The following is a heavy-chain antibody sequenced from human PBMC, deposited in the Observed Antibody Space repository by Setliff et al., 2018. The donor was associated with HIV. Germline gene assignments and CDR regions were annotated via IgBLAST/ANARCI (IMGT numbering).Heavy chain of an antibody. J-gene: IGHJ3*02. D-gene: IGHD6-6*01. CDR2: IYYSGST. V-gene: IGHV4-39*07. CDR3: ARVPPEYSSSSQAFDI. CDR1: GGSINSGTYY. Sequence: PSETLSLTCTVSGGSINSGTYYWGWIRQPPGKGLEWIGSIYYSGSTYYNPSLKSRVTISIDTSKNQFSLKMSSVTAADTAVYYCARVPPEYSSSSQAFDIWGQGTMVTVSS.